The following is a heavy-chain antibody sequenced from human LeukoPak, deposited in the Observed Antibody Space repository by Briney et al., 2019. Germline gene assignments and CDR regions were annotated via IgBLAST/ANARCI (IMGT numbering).Heavy chain of an antibody. J-gene: IGHJ5*02. CDR3: AKNPNHNIVVVTASDWFDP. Sequence: PGGSLRLSCAASGFTFSSYAMSWVRQAPGKGLEWVSAISGSGGSTYYADSVKGRFTFSRDNSKNTLYLQMNSLRAEDTAVYYCAKNPNHNIVVVTASDWFDPWGQGTLVTVSS. V-gene: IGHV3-23*01. CDR1: GFTFSSYA. D-gene: IGHD2-21*02. CDR2: ISGSGGST.